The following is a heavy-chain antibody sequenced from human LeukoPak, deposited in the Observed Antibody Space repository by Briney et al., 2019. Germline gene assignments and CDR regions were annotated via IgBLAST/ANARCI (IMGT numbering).Heavy chain of an antibody. J-gene: IGHJ6*03. Sequence: SETLSLTCAVSGASISSSDYYWDWIRQSPGKGLEWIGSISYGGNTYYNPSLKSRVTISLDTSKTQFSLTLSSVTAADTAVYFCAREVVTQYLHMDVWGKETTVAVSS. CDR1: GASISSSDYY. D-gene: IGHD3-22*01. CDR3: AREVVTQYLHMDV. CDR2: ISYGGNT. V-gene: IGHV4-39*07.